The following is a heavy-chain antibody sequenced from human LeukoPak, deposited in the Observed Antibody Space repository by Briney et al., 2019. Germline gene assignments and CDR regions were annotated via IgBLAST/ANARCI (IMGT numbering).Heavy chain of an antibody. CDR3: AKEVAGP. J-gene: IGHJ5*02. Sequence: SETLSLTCTVSGASISSSSYYWGWIRQPPGKGLEWIGSIFYSGNTYYNSSLKSRVTISADTSKNQFSLNLTSVTAADTAVYYCAKEVAGPWGQGTRVTVSS. CDR1: GASISSSSYY. CDR2: IFYSGNT. V-gene: IGHV4-39*07.